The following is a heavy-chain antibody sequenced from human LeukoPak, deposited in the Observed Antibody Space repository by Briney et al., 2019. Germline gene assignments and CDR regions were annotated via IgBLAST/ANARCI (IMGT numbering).Heavy chain of an antibody. CDR1: GFTFSSYA. CDR3: AKDKTRTFDI. J-gene: IGHJ3*02. Sequence: GGSLRLSCAASGFTFSSYAMSWVRQAPGKGLERVSAISGSGGSTYYADSVKGRFTISRDNSKNTLYLQMNSLGAEDTAVYYCAKDKTRTFDIWGQGTMVTVSS. CDR2: ISGSGGST. V-gene: IGHV3-23*01.